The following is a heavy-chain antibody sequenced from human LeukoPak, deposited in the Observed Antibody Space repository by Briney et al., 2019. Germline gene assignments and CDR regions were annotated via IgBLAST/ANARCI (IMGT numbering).Heavy chain of an antibody. CDR2: IYTSGST. CDR1: GGSISSGSYY. J-gene: IGHJ5*02. Sequence: SQTLSLTCTVSGGSISSGSYYWSWIRQPAGKGLEWIGRIYTSGSTNYNPSLKSRVTISVDTSKNQFSLKLSSVTAADTAVYYCARTITSTVTTGYFDPWGQGTLLTVSS. V-gene: IGHV4-61*02. D-gene: IGHD4-17*01. CDR3: ARTITSTVTTGYFDP.